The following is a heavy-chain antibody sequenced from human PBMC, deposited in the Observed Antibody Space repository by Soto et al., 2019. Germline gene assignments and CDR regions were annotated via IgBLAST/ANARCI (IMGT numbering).Heavy chain of an antibody. CDR3: ARHRRGYSSYCYYGMDV. CDR1: GGSLRSSDYS. J-gene: IGHJ6*02. Sequence: SETLSLTCSVFGGSLRSSDYSWGWIRQSPTKGLEWIANIFYSGNSYYNPSLKRRVTISVDTSKIQFSLKLRSVTAADTALYYCARHRRGYSSYCYYGMDVWGRGTTVTVSS. CDR2: IFYSGNS. V-gene: IGHV4-39*01. D-gene: IGHD5-18*01.